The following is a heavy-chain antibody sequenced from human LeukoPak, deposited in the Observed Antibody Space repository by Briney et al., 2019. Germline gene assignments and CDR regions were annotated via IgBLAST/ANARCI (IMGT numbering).Heavy chain of an antibody. V-gene: IGHV4-59*01. J-gene: IGHJ6*02. Sequence: SETLSLTCTVSGGSISSYYWSWIRQPPGEGLEWIGYIYYSGSTNYNPSLKSRVTISVDTSKNQFSLRLSSVTAADTAVYYCARVFSSGWSTKFRDGMDVWGQGTTVTVSS. CDR3: ARVFSSGWSTKFRDGMDV. CDR1: GGSISSYY. D-gene: IGHD6-19*01. CDR2: IYYSGST.